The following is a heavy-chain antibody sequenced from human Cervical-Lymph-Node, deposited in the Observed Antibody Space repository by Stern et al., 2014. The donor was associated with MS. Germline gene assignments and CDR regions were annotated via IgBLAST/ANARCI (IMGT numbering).Heavy chain of an antibody. CDR3: ARGELKEGLVRGMDV. V-gene: IGHV1-69*01. CDR1: GGTFSSYA. D-gene: IGHD1-26*01. CDR2: IIPICGRA. Sequence: QLVESGAEVKKPGSSVKVSWKASGGTFSSYALSWVRQAPGQGLEWMGGIIPICGRANDAQKFQGRVTITADESTSTAYMELSSLRSEDTAVYYCARGELKEGLVRGMDVWGQGTTVTVSS. J-gene: IGHJ6*02.